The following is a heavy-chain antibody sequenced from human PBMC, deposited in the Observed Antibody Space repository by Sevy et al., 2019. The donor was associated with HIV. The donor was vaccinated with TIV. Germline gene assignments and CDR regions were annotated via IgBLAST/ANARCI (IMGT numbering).Heavy chain of an antibody. CDR3: AKEGGGYYYDSSGLFDY. D-gene: IGHD3-22*01. J-gene: IGHJ4*02. Sequence: GGSLRLSCAASGFTFSSYAMSWVRQAPGKGLEWVSAISGSGYLTYYTDSVKGRFTISRDNSKNTLYLQMNSLRADDTAVYDCAKEGGGYYYDSSGLFDYWGQGTLVTVFS. CDR1: GFTFSSYA. V-gene: IGHV3-23*01. CDR2: ISGSGYLT.